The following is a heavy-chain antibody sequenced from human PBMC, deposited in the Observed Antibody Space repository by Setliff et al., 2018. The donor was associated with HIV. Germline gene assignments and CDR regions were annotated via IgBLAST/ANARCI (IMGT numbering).Heavy chain of an antibody. J-gene: IGHJ1*01. CDR1: GGSISSYY. CDR2: IYYSGST. D-gene: IGHD2-2*01. CDR3: ARELVGYFQH. Sequence: PSETLSLTCTVSGGSISSYYWSWIRQPPGKGLEWIGYIYYSGSTNYNPSLKSRVTISVDTSKNQFSLKLSSVTAADTAVYYCARELVGYFQHWGQGTLVTVSS. V-gene: IGHV4-59*12.